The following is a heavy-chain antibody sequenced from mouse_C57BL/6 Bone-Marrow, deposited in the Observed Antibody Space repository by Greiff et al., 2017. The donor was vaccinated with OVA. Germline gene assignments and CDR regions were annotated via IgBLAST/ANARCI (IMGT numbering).Heavy chain of an antibody. D-gene: IGHD1-1*01. Sequence: VHVKQSVAELVRPGASVKLSCTASGFNIKNTYMHWVKQRPEQGLEWIGRIDPANGNTKYAPKFQGKATITADTSSNTAYLQLSSLTSEDTAIYYCASPYYYGSSYERDYYAMDYWGQGTSVTVSS. J-gene: IGHJ4*01. CDR3: ASPYYYGSSYERDYYAMDY. CDR2: IDPANGNT. CDR1: GFNIKNTY. V-gene: IGHV14-3*01.